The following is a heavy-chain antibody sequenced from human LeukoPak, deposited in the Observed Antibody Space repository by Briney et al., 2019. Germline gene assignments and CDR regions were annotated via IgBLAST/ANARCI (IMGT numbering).Heavy chain of an antibody. D-gene: IGHD3-10*01. V-gene: IGHV4-59*08. CDR3: ARHGPVLLWFGTTQDYYFDY. CDR1: GGSISSYY. J-gene: IGHJ4*02. CDR2: IYYSGST. Sequence: TSETLSLICTVSGGSISSYYWSWIRQPPGKGLEWIGYIYYSGSTNYNPSLKSRVTISVDTSKNQFSLKLSSVTAADTAVYYCARHGPVLLWFGTTQDYYFDYWGQGTLVTVSS.